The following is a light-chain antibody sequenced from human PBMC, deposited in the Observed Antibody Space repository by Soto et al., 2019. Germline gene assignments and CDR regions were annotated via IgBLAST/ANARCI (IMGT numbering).Light chain of an antibody. J-gene: IGLJ1*01. V-gene: IGLV1-44*01. CDR3: AAWDDSLNGYV. CDR2: SNN. Sequence: QSVLTQPPSASGTPGQRVTISCSGSSSNIGSNTVNWYQQLPGTAPKLLIYSNNQRPSGVPDRFSGSKSGTSASLAISGLQSDDEADYYCAAWDDSLNGYVFGTGTKVTV. CDR1: SSNIGSNT.